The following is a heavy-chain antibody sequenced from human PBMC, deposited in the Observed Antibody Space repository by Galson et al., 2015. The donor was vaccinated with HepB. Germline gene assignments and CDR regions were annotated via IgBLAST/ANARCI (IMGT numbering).Heavy chain of an antibody. CDR2: ISSSSTTI. CDR3: VFLRCNDLKPLDY. CDR1: TFIFSTYS. J-gene: IGHJ4*02. Sequence: SLRLSCAASTFIFSTYSMNWVRRAPGKGLEWVSYISSSSTTIYYADSVKGRFTISRGNAKNSLYLQMNSLRAEDTAVYYGVFLRCNDLKPLDYWGQGTLVTVSS. D-gene: IGHD3-3*01. V-gene: IGHV3-48*04.